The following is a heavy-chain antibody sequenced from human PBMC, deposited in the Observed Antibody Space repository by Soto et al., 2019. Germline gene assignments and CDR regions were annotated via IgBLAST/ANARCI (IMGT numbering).Heavy chain of an antibody. CDR3: AKDASSWFYYYYGMDV. D-gene: IGHD2-2*01. J-gene: IGHJ6*02. V-gene: IGHV1-18*01. CDR2: ISGYNDNT. Sequence: QIPLVQSGPEVRKPGASVKVSCKASGYIFSNFGISWVRQAPGQGLEWMGWISGYNDNTNYAQKFQDRVRMTTDIXXXXXYMXLTTLRSEDTAVYYCAKDASSWFYYYYGMDVWGQGTTVTVS. CDR1: GYIFSNFG.